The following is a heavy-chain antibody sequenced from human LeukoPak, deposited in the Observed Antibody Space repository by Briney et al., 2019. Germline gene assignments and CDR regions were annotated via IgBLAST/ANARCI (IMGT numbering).Heavy chain of an antibody. CDR1: GGSISSGGYS. V-gene: IGHV4-30-2*01. CDR2: IYHSGST. D-gene: IGHD3-22*01. J-gene: IGHJ4*02. CDR3: ARGADSSGYYPFDY. Sequence: SETLSLTCAVSGGSISSGGYSWSWIRQPPGKGLEWIGYIYHSGSTYYNPSLKSRVTISVDRSENQFSLKLSSVTAADTAVYYCARGADSSGYYPFDYWGQGTLVTVSS.